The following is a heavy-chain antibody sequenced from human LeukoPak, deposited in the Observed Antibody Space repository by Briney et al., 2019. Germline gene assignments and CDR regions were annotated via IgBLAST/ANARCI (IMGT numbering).Heavy chain of an antibody. D-gene: IGHD3-22*01. CDR2: ISSSSSYI. J-gene: IGHJ4*02. V-gene: IGHV3-21*04. CDR3: AKEPHSIVVVITLYFDY. CDR1: GFTFSSYS. Sequence: PGGSLRLSCAASGFTFSSYSMNWVRQAPGKGLEWVSSISSSSSYIYYADSVKGRFTISRDNSKNTLYLQMNSLRAEDTAVYYCAKEPHSIVVVITLYFDYWGQGTLVTVSS.